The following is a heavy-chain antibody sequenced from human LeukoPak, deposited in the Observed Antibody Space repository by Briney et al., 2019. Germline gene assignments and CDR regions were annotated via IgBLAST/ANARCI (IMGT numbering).Heavy chain of an antibody. D-gene: IGHD3-9*01. Sequence: SETLSLTCTVSGGSISSSSYYWGWIRQPPGKGLEWIGSIYYSGSTYYNPSLKSRVTISVDTSKNQFSLKLSSVTAADTAVYYCARDPVTIEGHYDILTGYYSYYFDYWGQGTLVTVSS. V-gene: IGHV4-39*07. CDR2: IYYSGST. CDR3: ARDPVTIEGHYDILTGYYSYYFDY. CDR1: GGSISSSSYY. J-gene: IGHJ4*02.